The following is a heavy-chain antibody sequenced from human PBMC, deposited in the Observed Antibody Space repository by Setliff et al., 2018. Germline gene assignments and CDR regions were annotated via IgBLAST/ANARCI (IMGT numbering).Heavy chain of an antibody. D-gene: IGHD5-18*01. V-gene: IGHV3-21*04. Sequence: LRLSCAASGFTFSSYAMLWVRQAPGKGLEWVAAISSANNYLVYADSVKGRFTISRDNAKNSVYLQMNSLRAEDTAIYYCATTRVWIPVLDSCGQGTLVTVSS. J-gene: IGHJ4*02. CDR3: ATTRVWIPVLDS. CDR2: ISSANNYL. CDR1: GFTFSSYA.